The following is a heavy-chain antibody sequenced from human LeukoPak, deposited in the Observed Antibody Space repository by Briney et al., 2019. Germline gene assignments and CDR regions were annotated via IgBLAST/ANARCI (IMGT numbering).Heavy chain of an antibody. D-gene: IGHD6-6*01. J-gene: IGHJ4*02. CDR3: ARERGSSSKPGYFDY. V-gene: IGHV3-48*01. Sequence: GGSLRLSCAASGFTFSSYSMNWVRQAPGKGLEWFSYISSSSSTIYYADSVKGRFTISRDNAKNSLYLQMNSLRAEDTAVYYCARERGSSSKPGYFDYWGQGTLVTVSS. CDR1: GFTFSSYS. CDR2: ISSSSSTI.